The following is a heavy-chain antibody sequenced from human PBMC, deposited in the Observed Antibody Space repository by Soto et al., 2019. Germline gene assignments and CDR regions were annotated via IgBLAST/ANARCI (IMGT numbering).Heavy chain of an antibody. CDR3: ARGADGGNGNYFDY. CDR1: GGSISSGDYY. J-gene: IGHJ4*02. D-gene: IGHD2-15*01. V-gene: IGHV4-30-4*01. CDR2: IYYSGST. Sequence: SETLSLTCTVSGGSISSGDYYWSWIRQPPGKGLEWIGYIYYSGSTYYNPSLKSRVTISVDTSKNQFSLKLSSVTAADTAVYYCARGADGGNGNYFDYWGQGTLVTVSS.